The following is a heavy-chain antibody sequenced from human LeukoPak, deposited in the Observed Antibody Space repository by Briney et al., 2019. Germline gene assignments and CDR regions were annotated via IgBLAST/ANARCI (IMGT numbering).Heavy chain of an antibody. CDR3: ARFDSRGYFDAFDI. CDR2: IYYSGNT. Sequence: PSETLSLTCTVSGGSISSYYWSWIRQPPGKGLEWIGYIYYSGNTNYYPSLKSRVTISVDTSKNQFSLKLSSVTAADTAVYYCARFDSRGYFDAFDIWGQGTMVTVSS. J-gene: IGHJ3*02. V-gene: IGHV4-59*01. D-gene: IGHD3-22*01. CDR1: GGSISSYY.